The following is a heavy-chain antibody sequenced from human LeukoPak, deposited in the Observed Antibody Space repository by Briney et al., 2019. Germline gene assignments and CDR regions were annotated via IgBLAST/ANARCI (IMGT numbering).Heavy chain of an antibody. J-gene: IGHJ4*02. CDR2: INPSGGST. CDR1: GYTFTSYY. Sequence: ASVKVSCKASGYTFTSYYMRWVRQAPGQGLEWMGIINPSGGSTSYAQKFQGRVTMTRDTSTSTVYMELSSLRSEDTAVYYCARDNPERPFDYWGQGTLVTVSS. CDR3: ARDNPERPFDY. V-gene: IGHV1-46*01. D-gene: IGHD1-1*01.